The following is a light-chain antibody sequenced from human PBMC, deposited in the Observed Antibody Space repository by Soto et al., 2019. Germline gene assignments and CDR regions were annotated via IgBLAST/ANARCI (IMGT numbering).Light chain of an antibody. J-gene: IGKJ4*01. Sequence: AIPLTQSPSSLSASVGDRVRIFCRASQGVSSALAWYQQKPGKAPELLIYGVSSLESGVPSRISGTGSGTDFTLTISSLQPEDFATYYCQQFNNFPLTFGGWTKVEIK. CDR3: QQFNNFPLT. CDR1: QGVSSA. CDR2: GVS. V-gene: IGKV1D-13*01.